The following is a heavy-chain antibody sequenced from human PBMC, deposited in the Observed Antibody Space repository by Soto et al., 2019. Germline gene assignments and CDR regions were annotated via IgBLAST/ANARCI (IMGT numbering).Heavy chain of an antibody. V-gene: IGHV3-15*01. CDR2: IKSKTDGGTT. CDR3: TTDPMVRGVISDY. CDR1: GFTFSNAW. Sequence: EVQLVESGGGLVKPGGSLRLSCAASGFTFSNAWMSWVRQAPGKGLEWVGRIKSKTDGGTTDYAAPVKGRFTISRDDSKNTLYLQMNSLKTEDTAVYXCTTDPMVRGVISDYWGQGTLVTVSS. J-gene: IGHJ4*02. D-gene: IGHD3-10*01.